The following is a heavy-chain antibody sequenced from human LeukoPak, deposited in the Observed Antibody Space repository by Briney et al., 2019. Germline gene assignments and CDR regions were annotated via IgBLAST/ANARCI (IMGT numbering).Heavy chain of an antibody. V-gene: IGHV3-30*18. CDR1: GFTFSSYD. CDR3: AKDQAQWLASYYFDQ. J-gene: IGHJ4*02. D-gene: IGHD6-19*01. CDR2: ISYDGSNK. Sequence: PGGSLRLSCAASGFTFSSYDIPWVRQAPGKGLEWVAVISYDGSNKYYAGSVKGRFTISRDNSKNTLYLQMNSLRAEDTAVYYCAKDQAQWLASYYFDQWGQGTLVTVSS.